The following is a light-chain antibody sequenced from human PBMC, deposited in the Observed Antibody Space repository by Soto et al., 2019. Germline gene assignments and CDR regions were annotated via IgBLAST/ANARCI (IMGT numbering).Light chain of an antibody. V-gene: IGKV1-39*01. CDR2: AAS. CDR1: QSIVTY. Sequence: DIQMTQSPSSLSASVGDRVTMTFRASQSIVTYVNWYQQKPGKAPKLLVYAASNLQGGVPSRFSGSGSGTDFTLTISSLQPDDFATYYCQQYNSYSTFGQGTKVDIK. J-gene: IGKJ1*01. CDR3: QQYNSYST.